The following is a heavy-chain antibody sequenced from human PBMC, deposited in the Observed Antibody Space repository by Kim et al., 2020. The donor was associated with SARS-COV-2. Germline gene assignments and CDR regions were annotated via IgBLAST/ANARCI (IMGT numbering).Heavy chain of an antibody. J-gene: IGHJ6*04. CDR3: ARERSPVRGLIFHYFYGMDV. CDR1: GFTFSDYY. D-gene: IGHD3-10*01. CDR2: IFSSGSYT. V-gene: IGHV3-11*05. Sequence: GGSLRLSCAASGFTFSDYYMSWIRQAPGKGLEWVSYIFSSGSYTNYADSVKGRFTISRDNAKNSLYLQMNSLRAEDTAVYYCARERSPVRGLIFHYFYGMDVWGEGTPVTVSP.